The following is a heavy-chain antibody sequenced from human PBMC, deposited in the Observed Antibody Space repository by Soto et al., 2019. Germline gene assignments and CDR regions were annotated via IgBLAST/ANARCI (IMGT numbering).Heavy chain of an antibody. CDR1: GGSISSGDYY. V-gene: IGHV4-30-4*02. D-gene: IGHD3-9*01. CDR3: ARVQDYDILTGYYSYAFDI. Sequence: PSETLSLTCTVSGGSISSGDYYWSWIRQPPGKGLEWIGYIYYSGSTYYNPSLKSRVTISVDTSKNQFSLKLSSVTAADTAVYYCARVQDYDILTGYYSYAFDIWGQGTMVTVS. CDR2: IYYSGST. J-gene: IGHJ3*02.